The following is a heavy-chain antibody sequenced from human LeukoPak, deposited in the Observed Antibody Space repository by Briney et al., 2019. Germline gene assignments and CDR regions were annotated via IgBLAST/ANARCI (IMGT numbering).Heavy chain of an antibody. Sequence: SETLSLTCTVSGGSISSGSYYWSWIRQPAGKGLEWIGRIYTSGSTNYNPSLKSRVTISVDTSKNQFSLKLSSVTAADTAVYYCARGAPTAAAVDYWGQGTLVTVSS. D-gene: IGHD6-13*01. CDR2: IYTSGST. CDR3: ARGAPTAAAVDY. J-gene: IGHJ4*02. V-gene: IGHV4-61*02. CDR1: GGSISSGSYY.